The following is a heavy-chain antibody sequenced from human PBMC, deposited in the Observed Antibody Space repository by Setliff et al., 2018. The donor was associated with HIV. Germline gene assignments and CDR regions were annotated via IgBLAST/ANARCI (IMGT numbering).Heavy chain of an antibody. D-gene: IGHD3-10*01. J-gene: IGHJ6*04. CDR1: GYTFTGYY. V-gene: IGHV1-2*02. CDR3: ARGKGVGGVIITGGLDV. Sequence: ASVKVSCKASGYTFTGYYMHWVRQAPGQGLEWMGWINPNNGDTNYAQKFQGRVTMTRDTSISTAYMELSSLTSEDTAVYYCARGKGVGGVIITGGLDVWGKGTTVTVSS. CDR2: INPNNGDT.